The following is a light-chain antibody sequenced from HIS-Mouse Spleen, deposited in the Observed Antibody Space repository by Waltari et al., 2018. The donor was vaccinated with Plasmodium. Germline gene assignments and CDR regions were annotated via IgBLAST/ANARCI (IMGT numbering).Light chain of an antibody. CDR1: LSVSSN. CDR2: GAS. V-gene: IGKV3-15*01. Sequence: EIVMTQSPATLSVSPGERATLSCRASLSVSSNLALYQQKPGQAPRLLIYGASTRATGIPARFSGSGSGTEFTLTISSLQSEDFAVYYCQQYNNWPPLTFGGGTKVEIK. J-gene: IGKJ4*01. CDR3: QQYNNWPPLT.